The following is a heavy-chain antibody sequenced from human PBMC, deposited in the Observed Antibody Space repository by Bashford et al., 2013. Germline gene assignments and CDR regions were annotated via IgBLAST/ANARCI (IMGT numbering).Heavy chain of an antibody. J-gene: IGHJ6*02. CDR2: ISAYNGNT. V-gene: IGHV1-18*01. Sequence: QAPGQGLEWMGWISAYNGNTNYAQKLQGRVTMTTDTSTSTAYMELRSLRSDDTAVYYCARYEVITRYYYYYGMDVWGQGTTVTVSS. CDR3: ARYEVITRYYYYYGMDV. D-gene: IGHD3-22*01.